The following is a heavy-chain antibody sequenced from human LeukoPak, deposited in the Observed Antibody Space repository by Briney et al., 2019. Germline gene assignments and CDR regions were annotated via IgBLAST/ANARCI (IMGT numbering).Heavy chain of an antibody. J-gene: IGHJ4*02. CDR1: GFTVSSNY. V-gene: IGHV3-53*01. D-gene: IGHD2-15*01. CDR3: ARTMGGSGDTIELSTYYFDY. Sequence: GGSLRLSCAASGFTVSSNYMSWVRQAPGKGLEWVSVIYSGGSTYYADSVKGRFTISRDNSKNTLYLQMNSLRAEDTAVYYCARTMGGSGDTIELSTYYFDYWGQGTLVTVSS. CDR2: IYSGGST.